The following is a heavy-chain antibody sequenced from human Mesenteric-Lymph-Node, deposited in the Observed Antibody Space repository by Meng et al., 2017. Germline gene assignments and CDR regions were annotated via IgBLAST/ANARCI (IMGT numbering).Heavy chain of an antibody. CDR2: INHSGST. CDR1: GGSFSGYY. Sequence: SETLSLTCAAYGGSFSGYYWSWIRQPPGKGLEWIGEINHSGSTNYNPSLKSRVTISVDTSKNQFSLKLSSVTAADTAVYYCARARAVSGIVVVPAAIHWFDPWGQGTLVTVSS. V-gene: IGHV4-34*01. J-gene: IGHJ5*02. CDR3: ARARAVSGIVVVPAAIHWFDP. D-gene: IGHD2-2*01.